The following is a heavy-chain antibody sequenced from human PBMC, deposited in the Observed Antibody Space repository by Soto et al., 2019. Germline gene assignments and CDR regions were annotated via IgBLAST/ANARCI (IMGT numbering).Heavy chain of an antibody. J-gene: IGHJ4*02. V-gene: IGHV3-74*01. CDR1: GFTFSRYW. CDR2: ISSDGSNI. Sequence: GGSLRLSCAASGFTFSRYWMHWVRQAPGKGLVWVSRISSDGSNIIYADSVKGRFTISRDDAKNTLYLQMNNLRDEYTAVYYCGRDQTMAGPTTLDYWGQGALVTVPQ. CDR3: GRDQTMAGPTTLDY. D-gene: IGHD6-19*01.